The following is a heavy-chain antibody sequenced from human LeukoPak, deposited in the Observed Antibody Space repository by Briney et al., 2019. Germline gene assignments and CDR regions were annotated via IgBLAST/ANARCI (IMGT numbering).Heavy chain of an antibody. CDR3: ATDRGWRTSGYYLYYFEY. Sequence: GGSLRLSCAASGFIFTNYFMSWVRQAPGKGLEWVASIKHDGSEKYYVDSVRGRFTISGDNTKNSLYLQMSSLRAEDTAVYYCATDRGWRTSGYYLYYFEYWGQGTLVTVSS. CDR2: IKHDGSEK. D-gene: IGHD3-3*01. J-gene: IGHJ4*02. V-gene: IGHV3-7*01. CDR1: GFIFTNYF.